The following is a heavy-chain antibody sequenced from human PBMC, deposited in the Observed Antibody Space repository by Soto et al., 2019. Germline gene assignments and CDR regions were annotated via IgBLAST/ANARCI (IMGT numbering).Heavy chain of an antibody. D-gene: IGHD1-26*01. CDR1: GFIFSSFG. CDR3: ARDWETAFDY. Sequence: GGSLRLSCAASGFIFSSFGMHWVRQAPGKGLEWVAVLWYDGNTKYYAGSVKGRFTISRDTSKNTLYLQMDSLRVEDTAVYYCARDWETAFDYWGQGTLVTVSS. CDR2: LWYDGNTK. J-gene: IGHJ4*02. V-gene: IGHV3-33*01.